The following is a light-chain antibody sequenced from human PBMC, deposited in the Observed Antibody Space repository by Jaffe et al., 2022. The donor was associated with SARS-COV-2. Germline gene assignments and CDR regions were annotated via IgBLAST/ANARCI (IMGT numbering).Light chain of an antibody. CDR2: DVS. CDR3: SSYTTSSLL. Sequence: QSALTQPASVSGSPGQSITISCTGTSSDVGAYTYVSWYQQHPGKAPKLMIYDVSNRPSGVPDRFSGSKSGNTASLTISGLQAEDEADYYCSSYTTSSLLFGGGTKLTVL. J-gene: IGLJ2*01. CDR1: SSDVGAYTY. V-gene: IGLV2-14*03.